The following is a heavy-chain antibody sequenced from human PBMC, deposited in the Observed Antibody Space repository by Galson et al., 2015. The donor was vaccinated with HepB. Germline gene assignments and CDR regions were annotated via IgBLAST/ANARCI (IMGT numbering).Heavy chain of an antibody. J-gene: IGHJ4*02. CDR1: GDSISSSDFY. Sequence: SETLSLTCTVSGDSISSSDFYWGWIRQPPGKGLEWIGTIDDSGSTYYNPSLKSRVTISLDKSKKQFSLRLSSVTATDTAFYYCARETLGYDNSIGRRIGYYLWGQGTLVTVSS. D-gene: IGHD3-22*01. CDR2: IDDSGST. V-gene: IGHV4-39*07. CDR3: ARETLGYDNSIGRRIGYYL.